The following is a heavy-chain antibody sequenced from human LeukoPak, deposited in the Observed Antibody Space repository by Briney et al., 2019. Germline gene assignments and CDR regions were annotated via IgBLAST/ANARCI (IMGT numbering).Heavy chain of an antibody. CDR1: GGSFSGFY. Sequence: PSETLSLTCAVYGGSFSGFYWSWIRQPPGKGLEWIGEITHSGSTNYNPSLKSRVTISVDTSKSQFSLKLNSVTAADTAVYYCASTNYYDSSSYYYYWGQGILVTVSS. J-gene: IGHJ4*02. V-gene: IGHV4-34*01. D-gene: IGHD3-22*01. CDR3: ASTNYYDSSSYYYY. CDR2: ITHSGST.